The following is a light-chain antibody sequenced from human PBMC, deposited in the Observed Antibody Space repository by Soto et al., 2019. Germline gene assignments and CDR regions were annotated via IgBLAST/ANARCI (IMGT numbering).Light chain of an antibody. CDR2: GAS. CDR1: QSVSSN. Sequence: EVGMTQSPATLSVSPGERATLSCRASQSVSSNLAWYQQKPGQTPRLLMYGASTRATGIPARFSRSGSGTEFTLTISSLQSEDFAVYYCQQYHKWPPFTFGGGTKVDSK. J-gene: IGKJ4*01. CDR3: QQYHKWPPFT. V-gene: IGKV3-15*01.